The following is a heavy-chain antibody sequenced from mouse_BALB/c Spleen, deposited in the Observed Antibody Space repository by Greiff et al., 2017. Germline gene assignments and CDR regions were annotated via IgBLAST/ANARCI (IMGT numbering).Heavy chain of an antibody. D-gene: IGHD2-4*01. J-gene: IGHJ3*01. Sequence: EVKLQESGPGLVKPSQSLSLTCSVTGYSITSGYYWNWIRQFPGNKLEWMGYISYDGSNNYNPSLKNRISITRDTSKNQFFLKLNSVTTEDTATYYCASYDYDGSWGQGTLVTVSA. CDR3: ASYDYDGS. CDR1: GYSITSGYY. V-gene: IGHV3-6*02. CDR2: ISYDGSN.